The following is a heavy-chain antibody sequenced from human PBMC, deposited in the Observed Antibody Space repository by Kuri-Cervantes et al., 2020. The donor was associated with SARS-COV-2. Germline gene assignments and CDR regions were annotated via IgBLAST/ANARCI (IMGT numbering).Heavy chain of an antibody. CDR2: INPNSGGT. J-gene: IGHJ6*02. V-gene: IGHV1-2*04. CDR3: ARGMVRGIIQYYYYAMDV. Sequence: ASVKVSCKASGYTFSDCSNYYMYWVRQAPGQGLEWMGWINPNSGGTNYAQNFQGWVTMTRDTSISTAYMELSRLRSDDTAVYYCARGMVRGIIQYYYYAMDVWGQGTTVTVSS. CDR1: GYTFSDCSNYY. D-gene: IGHD3-10*01.